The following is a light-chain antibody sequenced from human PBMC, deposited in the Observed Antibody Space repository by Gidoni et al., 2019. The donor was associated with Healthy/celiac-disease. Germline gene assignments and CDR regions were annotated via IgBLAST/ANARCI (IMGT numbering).Light chain of an antibody. Sequence: SYVLTQPPSVSVAPGKTARITCGGNNIGSKSVHWYQQKPGQAPVLVVYDDSDRPSGIPDRFSGSNSGNTATLTISRVEAGDEADYYCQVWDSSSDLAVFGGGTQLTVL. CDR2: DDS. J-gene: IGLJ7*01. V-gene: IGLV3-21*03. CDR3: QVWDSSSDLAV. CDR1: NIGSKS.